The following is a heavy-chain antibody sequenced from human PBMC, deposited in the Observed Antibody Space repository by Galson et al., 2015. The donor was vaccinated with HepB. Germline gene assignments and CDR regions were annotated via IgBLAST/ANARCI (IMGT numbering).Heavy chain of an antibody. CDR2: INSDGSST. V-gene: IGHV3-74*03. Sequence: SLRLSCAASGFTFSSYWMHWVRQAPGKGLVWVSRINSDGSSTTCADSVKGRFTISRDNAKNMLYLQMNSLRAEDTAVYYCARSPGGGFDYWGQGTLVTVSS. J-gene: IGHJ4*02. CDR1: GFTFSSYW. CDR3: ARSPGGGFDY. D-gene: IGHD3-10*01.